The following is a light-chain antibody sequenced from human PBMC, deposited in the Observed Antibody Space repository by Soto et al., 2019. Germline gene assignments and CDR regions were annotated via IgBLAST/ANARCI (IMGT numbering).Light chain of an antibody. CDR2: AAS. J-gene: IGKJ3*01. Sequence: DIPMTQSPSSLSASVGDRVTITCRASQGISNYIAWYQQKQGEVPKLLIYAASTLESGVPSRFSGSGSGTDFTLTISSLQSEDVATYYCQKYNSAPFTFGPGTKVDIK. CDR1: QGISNY. V-gene: IGKV1-27*01. CDR3: QKYNSAPFT.